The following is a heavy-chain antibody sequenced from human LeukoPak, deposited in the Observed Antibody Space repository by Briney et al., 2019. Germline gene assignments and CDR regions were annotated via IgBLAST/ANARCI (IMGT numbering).Heavy chain of an antibody. CDR3: ARSGYDYVSGSPLEHWFDP. Sequence: SETLSLTCTVSGGSISSYYWSWIRQPPGKGLEWIGYIYYSGSTNYNPSLKSRVTISVDTSKNQFSLKLSSVTAADTAVYYCARSGYDYVSGSPLEHWFDPWGQGTLVTVSS. V-gene: IGHV4-59*01. CDR1: GGSISSYY. D-gene: IGHD3-16*01. CDR2: IYYSGST. J-gene: IGHJ5*02.